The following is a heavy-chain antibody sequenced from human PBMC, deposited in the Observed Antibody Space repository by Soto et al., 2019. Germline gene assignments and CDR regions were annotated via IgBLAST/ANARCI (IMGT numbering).Heavy chain of an antibody. Sequence: ASVKVSCKASGYTFTSYGISWVRQASGQGLEWMGWISAYNGNTNYAQKLQGRVTMTTDTSTSTAYMELRSLRSDDTAVYYCARLGAAAGTEYYYYGMDVWGQGTTVTVSS. CDR1: GYTFTSYG. V-gene: IGHV1-18*01. D-gene: IGHD6-13*01. CDR2: ISAYNGNT. CDR3: ARLGAAAGTEYYYYGMDV. J-gene: IGHJ6*02.